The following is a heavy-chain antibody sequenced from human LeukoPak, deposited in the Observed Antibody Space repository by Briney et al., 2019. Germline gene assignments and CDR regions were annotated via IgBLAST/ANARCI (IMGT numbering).Heavy chain of an antibody. V-gene: IGHV4-39*01. J-gene: IGHJ5*02. Sequence: SETLSLTCTVSGGSISSSSYYWGLIRQPPGKWLEWIGSIYYSGSTYYNPSLKSRVTISVDTSKNQFSLKLSSVTAADTAVYYCARHCGDYDFWSGYPNWFDPWGQGTLVTVSS. CDR1: GGSISSSSYY. CDR3: ARHCGDYDFWSGYPNWFDP. CDR2: IYYSGST. D-gene: IGHD3-3*01.